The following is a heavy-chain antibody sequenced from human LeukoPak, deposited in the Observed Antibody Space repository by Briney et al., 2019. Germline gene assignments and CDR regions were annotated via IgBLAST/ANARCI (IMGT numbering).Heavy chain of an antibody. Sequence: SETLSLTCTVSGYSISSGYYWGWVRQPPGKGLEWIVSIYHSGTTYYNPSLKSRVTISVDTSKNQFSLKLSSVTAADTAVYYCARQNYDRTFDYWGQGTLVTVSS. CDR2: IYHSGTT. CDR3: ARQNYDRTFDY. CDR1: GYSISSGYY. V-gene: IGHV4-38-2*02. D-gene: IGHD3-22*01. J-gene: IGHJ4*02.